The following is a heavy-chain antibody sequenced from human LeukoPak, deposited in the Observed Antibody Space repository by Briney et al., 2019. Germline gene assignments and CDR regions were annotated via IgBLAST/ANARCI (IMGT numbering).Heavy chain of an antibody. V-gene: IGHV1-2*02. CDR2: INPNSGGT. J-gene: IGHJ6*02. CDR1: GYTFTGYY. CDR3: VRHIKPAGPWDGMDV. Sequence: ASVKVSCKASGYTFTGYYMHWVRQAPGQGLEWMGWINPNSGGTNSAEKFQGRVTMTIDTSTSTAYMELRSLKSDDTAVYYCVRHIKPAGPWDGMDVWGQGTTVIVSS. D-gene: IGHD1-26*01.